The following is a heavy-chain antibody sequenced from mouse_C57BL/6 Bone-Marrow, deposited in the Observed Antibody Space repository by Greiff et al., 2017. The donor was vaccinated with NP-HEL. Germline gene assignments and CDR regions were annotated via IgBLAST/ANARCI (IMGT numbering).Heavy chain of an antibody. V-gene: IGHV5-17*01. Sequence: EVHLVESGGGLVKPGGSLKLSCAASGFTFSDYGMHWVRQAPEKGLEWVAYISSGSSTLYYADTVKGRFTISRDNAKNTLFLQMTSLRSEDTAMYYCARRRATWFAYWGQGTLVTVSA. J-gene: IGHJ3*01. CDR3: ARRRATWFAY. CDR1: GFTFSDYG. CDR2: ISSGSSTL. D-gene: IGHD3-3*01.